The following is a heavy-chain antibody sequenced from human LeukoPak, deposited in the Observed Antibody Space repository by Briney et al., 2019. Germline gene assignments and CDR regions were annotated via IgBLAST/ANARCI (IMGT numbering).Heavy chain of an antibody. CDR2: IYHGGST. D-gene: IGHD3-10*01. J-gene: IGHJ6*02. V-gene: IGHV4-4*02. Sequence: SGTLSLTCDVSGGPISTTNWWVWVRQPPGKGLEWIGEIYHGGSTNYNPSLKSRVSMSVEMSKNHFSLTLSSVTAADTAVYYCARGNYFASESYTSEHYGLDAWGRGTTVTVSS. CDR1: GGPISTTNW. CDR3: ARGNYFASESYTSEHYGLDA.